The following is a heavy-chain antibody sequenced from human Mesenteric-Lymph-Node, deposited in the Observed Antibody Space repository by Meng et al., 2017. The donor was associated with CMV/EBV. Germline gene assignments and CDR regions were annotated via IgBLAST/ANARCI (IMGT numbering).Heavy chain of an antibody. CDR1: GYSLSSGYS. V-gene: IGHV4-38-2*02. CDR2: IYHSEST. CDR3: ARDPRDPDYYYYGLDV. J-gene: IGHJ6*02. Sequence: SETLSLTCTVSGYSLSSGYSWGWIRQPPGKGLEWIGSIYHSESTYYNPSLKSRVTISVHTSKNQFSLRLNSVTAADTAVYYCARDPRDPDYYYYGLDVWGQGTTVTVSS.